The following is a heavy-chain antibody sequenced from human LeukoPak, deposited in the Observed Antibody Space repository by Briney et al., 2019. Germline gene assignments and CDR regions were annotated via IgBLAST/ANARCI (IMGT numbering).Heavy chain of an antibody. CDR3: ASSDSSSWYVRVVYYVY. D-gene: IGHD6-13*01. V-gene: IGHV4-34*01. CDR2: INHSGST. J-gene: IGHJ4*02. Sequence: SETLFLTCAVYGGSFSGYYWSWIRQPPGKGLEWIGEINHSGSTNYNPSLKSRVTISVDTSKNQFSLKLSSVTAADTAVYYCASSDSSSWYVRVVYYVYWGQGTLVTVSS. CDR1: GGSFSGYY.